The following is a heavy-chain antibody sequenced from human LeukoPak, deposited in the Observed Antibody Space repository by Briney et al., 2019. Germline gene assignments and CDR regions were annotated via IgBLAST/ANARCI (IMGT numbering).Heavy chain of an antibody. J-gene: IGHJ4*02. V-gene: IGHV1-58*02. D-gene: IGHD2-15*01. CDR1: GFTFINSA. Sequence: ASVKVSCKASGFTFINSAMQWVRQARGQRLEWIGRIAVGSGNTNYAQKFQERVTITRDLSTSTAYMELRSLRSGDTAVYYCARDWEGSCSDSACFRLDYWGQGTLVTVSS. CDR3: ARDWEGSCSDSACFRLDY. CDR2: IAVGSGNT.